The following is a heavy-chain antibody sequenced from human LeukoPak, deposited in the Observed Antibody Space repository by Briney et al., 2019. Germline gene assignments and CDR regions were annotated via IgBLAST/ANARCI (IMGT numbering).Heavy chain of an antibody. V-gene: IGHV3-30*18. CDR2: ISYDGNNK. CDR1: GFTFSNYG. J-gene: IGHJ4*02. D-gene: IGHD4-23*01. Sequence: PGGSLRLSCAASGFTFSNYGMHWVRQAPGKGLEWVALISYDGNNKYYSDSMKGRFTISRDNSKSTLYLQMNSLRAEDTAVYYCAKDIDYGGANWGQGTLVIVSS. CDR3: AKDIDYGGAN.